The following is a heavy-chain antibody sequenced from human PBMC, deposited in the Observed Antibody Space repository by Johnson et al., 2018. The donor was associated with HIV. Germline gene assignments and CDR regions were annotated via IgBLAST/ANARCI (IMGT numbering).Heavy chain of an antibody. CDR3: ARDVGSGPAFDI. J-gene: IGHJ3*02. V-gene: IGHV3-33*08. CDR1: GFSFSNLG. Sequence: QVQLVESGGGLVQPGGSLRLSCAASGFSFSNLGFHWVRQAPGKGLEWVAFIRYDGSDKYYADSVKGRFTISRDNAKNSLYLQMNSLRAEDTAVYYCARDVGSGPAFDIWGQGTMVTVSS. CDR2: IRYDGSDK. D-gene: IGHD2-15*01.